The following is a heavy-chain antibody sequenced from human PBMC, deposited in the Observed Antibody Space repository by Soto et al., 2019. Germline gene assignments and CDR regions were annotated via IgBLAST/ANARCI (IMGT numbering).Heavy chain of an antibody. V-gene: IGHV5-51*01. J-gene: IGHJ6*02. Sequence: PGESLKISCKGSGYSFTSYWIGWVRQMPGKGLEWMGIIYPGDSDTRYSPSFQGQVTISADKPISTAYLQWSSLKASDTAMYYCALYDFWSGYGGVYGMDVWGQGTTVTVSS. D-gene: IGHD3-3*01. CDR3: ALYDFWSGYGGVYGMDV. CDR2: IYPGDSDT. CDR1: GYSFTSYW.